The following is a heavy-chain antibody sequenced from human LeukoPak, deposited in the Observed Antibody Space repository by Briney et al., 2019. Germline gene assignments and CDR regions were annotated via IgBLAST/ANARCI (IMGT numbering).Heavy chain of an antibody. J-gene: IGHJ4*02. D-gene: IGHD3-3*01. CDR2: IYSGGST. CDR1: GFTVSSNY. V-gene: IGHV3-53*01. Sequence: GGSLRLSCAASGFTVSSNYMSWVRQAPGKGLEWVSVIYSGGSTYYADSVKGRFTISRDNSKNTLYLQMNSLRAEDTAVYYCARSPVTIFGVVHFDYWGQGTLVTVSS. CDR3: ARSPVTIFGVVHFDY.